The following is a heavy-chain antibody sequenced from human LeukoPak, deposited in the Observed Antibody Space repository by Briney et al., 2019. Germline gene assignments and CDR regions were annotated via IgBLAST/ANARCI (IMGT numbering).Heavy chain of an antibody. Sequence: GGSLRLSCEASGFTVSSNYMSWVRQAPGKGLEWVSVIYGGGSTYYADSVKGRFTISRDNSKNTLYLQMNSLRAEDTAVYYCAKHKHIVVVTAIGGPVDYWGQGTLVTVSS. CDR3: AKHKHIVVVTAIGGPVDY. CDR2: IYGGGST. CDR1: GFTVSSNY. J-gene: IGHJ4*02. D-gene: IGHD2-21*02. V-gene: IGHV3-53*01.